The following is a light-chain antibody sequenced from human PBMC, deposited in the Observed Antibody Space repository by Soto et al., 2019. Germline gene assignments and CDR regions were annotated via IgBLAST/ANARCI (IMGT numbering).Light chain of an antibody. CDR1: QRVSTF. V-gene: IGKV3-11*01. CDR2: DAS. Sequence: EVVLTQSPATLTLSPGDRATLSCRASQRVSTFLAWYQHTPGQAPRLLIYDASKTATGIPPRFSGGGSGTDFTLTISSLEPEDFAVYYCQQRSNWPTFGQGTKLEIK. J-gene: IGKJ2*01. CDR3: QQRSNWPT.